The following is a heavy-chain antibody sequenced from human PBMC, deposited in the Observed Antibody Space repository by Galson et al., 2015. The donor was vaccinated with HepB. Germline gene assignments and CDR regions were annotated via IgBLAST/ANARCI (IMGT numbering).Heavy chain of an antibody. CDR3: ARSAGLNYADY. D-gene: IGHD1-7*01. CDR2: IYYSGST. CDR1: GGSISSYY. Sequence: SETLSLTCTVSGGSISSYYWSWIRQPPWKGLEWIGYIYYSGSTNYNPSLKSRVTISVDTSKNQFSLKLSSVTAADTAVYYCARSAGLNYADYWGQGTLVTVSS. J-gene: IGHJ4*02. V-gene: IGHV4-59*01.